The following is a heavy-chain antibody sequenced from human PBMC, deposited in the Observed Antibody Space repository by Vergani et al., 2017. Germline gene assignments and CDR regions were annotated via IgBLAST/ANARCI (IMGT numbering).Heavy chain of an antibody. J-gene: IGHJ4*02. D-gene: IGHD2-15*01. V-gene: IGHV1-69*01. CDR2: IIPIFGTA. Sequence: QVQLVQSGAEVKKPGSSVKVSCKASGGTFSSYAISWVRQAPGQGLEWMGGIIPIFGTANYAQKFQGRVTITADESTSTAYMELSSLRAEDTALYYCAKDIDRVVAATFDYWGQGTLVTVSS. CDR3: AKDIDRVVAATFDY. CDR1: GGTFSSYA.